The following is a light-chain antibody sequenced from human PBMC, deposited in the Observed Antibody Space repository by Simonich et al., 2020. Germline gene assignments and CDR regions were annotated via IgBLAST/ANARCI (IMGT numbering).Light chain of an antibody. Sequence: QSALTQPPSASGSPGQSVTISCTGTSSAVGGYHYVSWYQQNPGKAPKLMIYEVSKRPSGVPDRFSGSKSGNTASLTISGLKAEDEADYYCSSYTSSSTWVFGGGTKLTVL. CDR3: SSYTSSSTWV. J-gene: IGLJ3*02. CDR1: SSAVGGYHY. V-gene: IGLV2-8*01. CDR2: EVS.